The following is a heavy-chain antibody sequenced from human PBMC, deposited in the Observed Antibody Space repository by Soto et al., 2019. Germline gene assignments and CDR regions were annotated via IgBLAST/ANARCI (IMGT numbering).Heavy chain of an antibody. CDR2: ITPSTGVT. Sequence: GASVKVSCKASGYSFDDYDIHWVRQAPGQGLDWVGRITPSTGVTTSPQKFQDWVTLTTDTSINTAFLELSRLKFDDTALYFCARENRRYFFDSGGSYGGFELWGQGTMVTVSS. D-gene: IGHD3-22*01. J-gene: IGHJ3*01. CDR1: GYSFDDYD. V-gene: IGHV1-2*04. CDR3: ARENRRYFFDSGGSYGGFEL.